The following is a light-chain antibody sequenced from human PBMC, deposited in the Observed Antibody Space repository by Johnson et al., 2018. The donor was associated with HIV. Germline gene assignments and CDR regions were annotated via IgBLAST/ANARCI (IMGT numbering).Light chain of an antibody. CDR2: ENN. V-gene: IGLV1-51*02. CDR3: ETWDTSLSAGGV. Sequence: SVLTQPPSVSAAPGQKVTISCSGSSSNIGNNYVSWYQHLPGTAPKLLIYENNKRPSGIPDRFSGSKSGTSATLGITGLQTGDEADYYCETWDTSLSAGGVFGTGTKVTGL. J-gene: IGLJ1*01. CDR1: SSNIGNNY.